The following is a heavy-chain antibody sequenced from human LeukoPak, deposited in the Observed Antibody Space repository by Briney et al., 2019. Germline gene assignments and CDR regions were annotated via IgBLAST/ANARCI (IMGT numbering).Heavy chain of an antibody. CDR2: IFYSGTT. CDR3: ARGYDSSGHYGYYYGMDV. Sequence: SETLSLTCTVSGGSISSSSYYWGWIRQPPGKGLEWIGNIFYSGTTYYNPSLKSRVTISVDTSKNQFSLKLSSVTAADTAVYYCARGYDSSGHYGYYYGMDVWGQGTTVIVSS. J-gene: IGHJ6*02. CDR1: GGSISSSSYY. V-gene: IGHV4-39*01. D-gene: IGHD3-22*01.